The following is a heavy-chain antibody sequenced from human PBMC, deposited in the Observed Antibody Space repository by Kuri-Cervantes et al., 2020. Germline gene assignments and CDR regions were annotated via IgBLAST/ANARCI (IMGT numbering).Heavy chain of an antibody. Sequence: LRLSCTVSGGSISSGGYYWSWIRQHPGKGLEWIGYIYYSGSTYYNPSLKSRVTISVDTSKNQFSLKLSSVTAADTAVCYCARDRSGEFDYFDYWGQGTLVTVSS. J-gene: IGHJ4*02. V-gene: IGHV4-31*03. CDR2: IYYSGST. CDR1: GGSISSGGYY. CDR3: ARDRSGEFDYFDY. D-gene: IGHD3-16*01.